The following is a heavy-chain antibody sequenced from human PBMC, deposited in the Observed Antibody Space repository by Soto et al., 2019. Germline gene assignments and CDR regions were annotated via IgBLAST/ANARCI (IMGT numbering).Heavy chain of an antibody. D-gene: IGHD3-16*01. CDR1: GGSISRYF. Sequence: TSETMSLTCTVSGGSISRYFWSWISQPPGKGLQWIGHIYYSGSTDYNPSLKSRVAISVDASKTHFSLGLNSVTAADAAVYYCATYDSPYYYMDVWGKGTTVTVSS. CDR3: ATYDSPYYYMDV. J-gene: IGHJ6*03. V-gene: IGHV4-59*13. CDR2: IYYSGST.